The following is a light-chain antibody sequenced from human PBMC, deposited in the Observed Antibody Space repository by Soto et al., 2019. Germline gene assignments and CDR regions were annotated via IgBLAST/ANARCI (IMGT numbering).Light chain of an antibody. CDR1: QDIKNY. V-gene: IGKV1-33*01. J-gene: IGKJ4*01. CDR3: QQYDNLPLT. CDR2: DAS. Sequence: DIQMTQSPSSLSASVGDRVTITCQASQDIKNYVYWYQQKSGKAAKLLSYDASDLETGVPSRFSGSGSGKDFTFTINSLQPEDIATYYCQQYDNLPLTFGGGTKVDIK.